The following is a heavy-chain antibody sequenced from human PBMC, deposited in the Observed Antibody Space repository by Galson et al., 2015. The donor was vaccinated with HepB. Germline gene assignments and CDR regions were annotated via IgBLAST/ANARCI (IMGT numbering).Heavy chain of an antibody. J-gene: IGHJ4*02. D-gene: IGHD3-9*01. CDR1: GFTVSSNY. CDR3: ARVNWDILTGYPTFADY. V-gene: IGHV3-66*01. CDR2: IYSGGST. Sequence: SLRLSCAASGFTVSSNYMSWVRQAPGKGLEWVSVIYSGGSTYYADSVKGRFTISRDNSKNTLYLQMNSLRAEDTAVYYCARVNWDILTGYPTFADYWGQGTLVTVSS.